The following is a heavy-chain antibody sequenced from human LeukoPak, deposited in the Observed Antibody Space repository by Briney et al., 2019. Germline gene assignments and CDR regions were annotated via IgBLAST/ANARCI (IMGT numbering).Heavy chain of an antibody. D-gene: IGHD6-19*01. V-gene: IGHV3-11*04. CDR2: LSHGDNAV. CDR3: ARDPNHPGYSSGWYY. Sequence: GGSLRLSCAASGFTFSDYYMSWIRQAPGKGLEWVSYLSHGDNAVYYADSVRGRFTISRDNAKNTLYLQMNNLRVEDTAVYFCARDPNHPGYSSGWYYWGLGTLVTVSS. J-gene: IGHJ4*02. CDR1: GFTFSDYY.